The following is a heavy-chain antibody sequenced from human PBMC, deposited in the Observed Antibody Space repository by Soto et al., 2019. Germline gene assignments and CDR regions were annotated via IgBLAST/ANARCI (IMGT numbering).Heavy chain of an antibody. D-gene: IGHD3-10*01. CDR1: GGSISSYY. J-gene: IGHJ4*02. CDR2: IYYSGST. V-gene: IGHV4-59*01. CDR3: ARSSITRVREFEYYFDY. Sequence: ASETLSLTCTVSGGSISSYYWSWIRQPPGKGLEWIGYIYYSGSTNYNPSLKSRVTISVDTSKNQFSLKLSSVTAADTAVYYCARSSITRVREFEYYFDYWGQGTLVTVSP.